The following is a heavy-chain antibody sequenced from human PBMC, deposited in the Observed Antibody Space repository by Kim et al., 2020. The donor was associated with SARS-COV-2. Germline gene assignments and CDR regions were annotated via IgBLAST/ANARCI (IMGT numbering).Heavy chain of an antibody. CDR1: GYTFTSYG. V-gene: IGHV1-18*01. J-gene: IGHJ6*03. Sequence: ASVKVSCKASGYTFTSYGISWVRQAPGQGLEWMGWISAYNGNTNYAQKLQGRVTMTTDTSTSTAYMELRSLRSDDTAVYYCARDTYYYDSSGYYNPNYYYYYYMDVWGKGTTVTVSS. CDR3: ARDTYYYDSSGYYNPNYYYYYYMDV. D-gene: IGHD3-22*01. CDR2: ISAYNGNT.